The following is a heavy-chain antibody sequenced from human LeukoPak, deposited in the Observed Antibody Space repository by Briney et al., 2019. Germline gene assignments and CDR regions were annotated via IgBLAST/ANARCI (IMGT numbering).Heavy chain of an antibody. J-gene: IGHJ3*02. V-gene: IGHV4-59*01. CDR2: IYYSGST. CDR1: GGSISSYY. Sequence: SETLSLTCTVSGGSISSYYWSWLRQPPGKGLEWMGYIYYSGSTNYNPSLKSRVTISVDTSKNQFSLKLSSVTAADTAVYYCARGGRITMIVVAARAFDIWGQGTMVTVSS. D-gene: IGHD3-22*01. CDR3: ARGGRITMIVVAARAFDI.